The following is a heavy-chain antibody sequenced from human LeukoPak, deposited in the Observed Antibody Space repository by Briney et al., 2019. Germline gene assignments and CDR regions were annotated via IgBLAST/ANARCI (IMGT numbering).Heavy chain of an antibody. CDR3: ASQYQKSGYYSDHDAFDI. J-gene: IGHJ3*02. CDR2: IKQDGSEK. CDR1: GFTLSTYW. D-gene: IGHD3-22*01. Sequence: GGSLRLSCAASGFTLSTYWMSWVRQAPGKGLEWVANIKQDGSEKYYVDSVKGRFTISRDNAKNSLYLQMNSLRAEDTAVYYCASQYQKSGYYSDHDAFDIWGQGTMVTVSS. V-gene: IGHV3-7*01.